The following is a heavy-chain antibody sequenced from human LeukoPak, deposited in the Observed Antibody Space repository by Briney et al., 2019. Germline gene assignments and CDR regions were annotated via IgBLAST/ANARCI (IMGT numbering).Heavy chain of an antibody. J-gene: IGHJ3*02. Sequence: GGSLRLSCAASGFTVSTNHMSWVRQAPGKGLEWVSLIYGGGSTYYADSVKGRFTISRDNSKNTLYLQMNSLRAEDTAVYYCARIMYYDRSGYYYVRAFDIWGQGTMVTVSS. CDR1: GFTVSTNH. D-gene: IGHD3-22*01. CDR2: IYGGGST. CDR3: ARIMYYDRSGYYYVRAFDI. V-gene: IGHV3-66*01.